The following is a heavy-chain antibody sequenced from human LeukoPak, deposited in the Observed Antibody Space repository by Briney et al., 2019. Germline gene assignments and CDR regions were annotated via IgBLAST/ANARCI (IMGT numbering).Heavy chain of an antibody. J-gene: IGHJ5*02. V-gene: IGHV1-69*05. CDR3: ASSPKLRFSTNWFDP. D-gene: IGHD3-3*01. Sequence: ASVKVSCKASGGTFSSYAISWVRQAPGQGLERMGGIIPIFGTANYAQKFQGRVTITTDESTSTAYMELSSLRSEDTAVYYCASSPKLRFSTNWFDPWGQGTLVTVSS. CDR2: IIPIFGTA. CDR1: GGTFSSYA.